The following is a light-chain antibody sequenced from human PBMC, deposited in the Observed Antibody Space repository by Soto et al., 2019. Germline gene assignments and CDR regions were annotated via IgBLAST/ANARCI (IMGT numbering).Light chain of an antibody. J-gene: IGKJ1*01. CDR3: QQYNSHSWT. CDR1: QSISLW. CDR2: DVS. Sequence: DIQMTQSPSTLSAFVGDRVTITCRASQSISLWLAWYQQKPGQAPRLLIYDVSTLESGVPSRVSGSGSGTEFRLTIQSLEPYDFETYYCQQYNSHSWTFGQGTKVEIK. V-gene: IGKV1-5*01.